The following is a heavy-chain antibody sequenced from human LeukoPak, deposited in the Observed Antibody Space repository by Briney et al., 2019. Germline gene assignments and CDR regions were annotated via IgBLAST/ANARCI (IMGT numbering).Heavy chain of an antibody. V-gene: IGHV4-39*01. CDR2: IYYSGST. J-gene: IGHJ4*02. Sequence: SETLSLTCTVSGGSISSSSYYWGWIRQPPGKGLEWIGSIYYSGSTYYNPSLKSRVTISVDTSKNQFSLKLSSVTAADMAVYYCARGRIQLWMGIDYWGQGTLVTVSS. CDR3: ARGRIQLWMGIDY. CDR1: GGSISSSSYY. D-gene: IGHD5-18*01.